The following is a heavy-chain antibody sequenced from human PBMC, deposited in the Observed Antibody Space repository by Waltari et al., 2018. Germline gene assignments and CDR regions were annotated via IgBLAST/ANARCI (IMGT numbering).Heavy chain of an antibody. CDR2: IYTSGST. CDR3: ARGDTAMVSNY. D-gene: IGHD5-18*01. J-gene: IGHJ4*02. V-gene: IGHV4-61*02. CDR1: GGSISSGSYY. Sequence: QVQLQESGPGLVKPSQTLSLTCTVSGGSISSGSYYWSWIRQPAGKGLEWIGRIYTSGSTNYNPALKSRVTISVDTSKNQYSLKRSSVTAADTAVYYCARGDTAMVSNYWGQGTLVTVSS.